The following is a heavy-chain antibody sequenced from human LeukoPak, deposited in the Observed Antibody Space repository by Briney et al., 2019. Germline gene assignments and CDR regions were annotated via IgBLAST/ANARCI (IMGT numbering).Heavy chain of an antibody. J-gene: IGHJ4*02. CDR3: ARESRAGYDDVWESYRYTGLDY. V-gene: IGHV3-48*03. CDR2: ISNSGSTI. Sequence: PGGSLRLSCAASGFAFRTYEMNWVHQAPGKGLEWVSYISNSGSTIYYADSVKGRFTISRDNAKNSLYLQMNSLRAEDTAVYYCARESRAGYDDVWESYRYTGLDYWGQGTLVTVSS. CDR1: GFAFRTYE. D-gene: IGHD3-16*02.